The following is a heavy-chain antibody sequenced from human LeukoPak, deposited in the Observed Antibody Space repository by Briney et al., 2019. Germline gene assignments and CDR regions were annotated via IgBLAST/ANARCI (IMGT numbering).Heavy chain of an antibody. J-gene: IGHJ4*02. CDR1: GFTFRSCW. CDR2: IDSYGST. D-gene: IGHD3-22*01. V-gene: IGHV3-74*01. Sequence: GGSLRLSCAASGFTFRSCWMHWVRQAPGKGLVWVSRIDSYGSTNYADSVKGRFTISRDNAKNTLYLQMNSLRAEDTAVYYCARGLVHDTSGYYSDYWGQGTLVTVSS. CDR3: ARGLVHDTSGYYSDY.